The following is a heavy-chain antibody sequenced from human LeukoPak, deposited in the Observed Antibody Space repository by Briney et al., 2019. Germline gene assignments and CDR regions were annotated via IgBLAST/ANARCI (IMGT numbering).Heavy chain of an antibody. CDR2: IIPILGIA. CDR3: AREDLGYGSGSYYSGNWFDP. CDR1: GGTFSSYA. J-gene: IGHJ5*02. V-gene: IGHV1-69*04. Sequence: ASVKVSCKASGGTFSSYAISWVRQAPGQGLEWMGRIIPILGIASYAQKFQGRVTITADKSTSTAYMELSSLRSEDTAVYYCAREDLGYGSGSYYSGNWFDPWGQGTLVTVSS. D-gene: IGHD3-10*01.